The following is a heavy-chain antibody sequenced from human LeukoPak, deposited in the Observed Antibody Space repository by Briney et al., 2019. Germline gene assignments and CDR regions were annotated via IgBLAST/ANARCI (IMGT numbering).Heavy chain of an antibody. CDR2: INHSGST. CDR1: GVSFSGYY. J-gene: IGHJ4*02. Sequence: SETLSLTCAVYGVSFSGYYWSWIRQPPGKGLESIGEINHSGSTNYNPSLKSRVTISVDTSKNQFSLKLSSVTAADTAVYYCARDPSDTAMATGYFDYWGQGTLVTVSS. D-gene: IGHD5-18*01. CDR3: ARDPSDTAMATGYFDY. V-gene: IGHV4-34*01.